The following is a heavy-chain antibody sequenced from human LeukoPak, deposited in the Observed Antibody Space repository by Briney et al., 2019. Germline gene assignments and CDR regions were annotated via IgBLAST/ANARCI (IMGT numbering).Heavy chain of an antibody. Sequence: GGSLRLSCAASGFTFSVAAMTWVRQAPGKGLEWVSLIGASGESTYYADSVKGRFTISRDNSRNTLSLQMNSLRVEDTAMYFCAKDIQLSTWGLGTMVTVSS. CDR3: AKDIQLST. CDR1: GFTFSVAA. V-gene: IGHV3-23*01. CDR2: IGASGEST. D-gene: IGHD5-24*01. J-gene: IGHJ3*01.